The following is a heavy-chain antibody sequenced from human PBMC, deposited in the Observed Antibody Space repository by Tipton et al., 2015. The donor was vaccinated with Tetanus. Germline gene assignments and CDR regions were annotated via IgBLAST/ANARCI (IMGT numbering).Heavy chain of an antibody. CDR2: IDPNSGDT. CDR3: ARDGGDYIYYGMDV. CDR1: GYTFTGYY. J-gene: IGHJ6*02. D-gene: IGHD2-21*01. V-gene: IGHV1-2*02. Sequence: QLVQSGAELKKPGASVKVSCTASGYTFTGYYMYWVRQAPGQGLEWVGWIDPNSGDTIYAQNFQGRVPMTRDTSISTVYMELSRLRSDDTAVYYCARDGGDYIYYGMDVWGPGTTVTVSS.